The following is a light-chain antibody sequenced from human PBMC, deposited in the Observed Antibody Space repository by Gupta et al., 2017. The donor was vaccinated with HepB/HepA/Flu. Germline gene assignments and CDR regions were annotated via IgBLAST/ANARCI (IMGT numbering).Light chain of an antibody. CDR2: DVS. CDR1: SSDFGGYNY. Sequence: QSALTQPASVSGSPGPSITISCTGTSSDFGGYNYVSWYQQHPGKAPKLLIYDVSNRPSGVSNRFSGSKSGNTASLTISGLQAEDEADYYCSSFTFTTTLVIFGGGTKLTVL. CDR3: SSFTFTTTLVI. J-gene: IGLJ2*01. V-gene: IGLV2-14*03.